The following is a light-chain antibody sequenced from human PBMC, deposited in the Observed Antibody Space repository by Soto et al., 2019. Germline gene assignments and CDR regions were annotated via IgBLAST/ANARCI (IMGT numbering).Light chain of an antibody. J-gene: IGKJ4*01. CDR1: QSVSSY. Sequence: EIVLTQSPATLSLSPGERATLSCRASQSVSSYLAWYQQKPGQAPRLLIYDASNRATGIPARFSGSGSVTDFTFTIRSLEPEDFAVYCCQQRSNWPPLTFGGGTKVEIK. CDR3: QQRSNWPPLT. V-gene: IGKV3-11*01. CDR2: DAS.